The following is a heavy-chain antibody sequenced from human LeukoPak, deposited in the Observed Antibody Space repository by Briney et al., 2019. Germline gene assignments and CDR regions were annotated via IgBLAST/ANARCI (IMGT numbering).Heavy chain of an antibody. V-gene: IGHV3-74*01. Sequence: GGSLRLSCAASGFAFRNYWMHWVRQAPGKGLVWASRINSDGNNTNYADSVEGRFTISRDNSKNTLYLQMNSLRAEDTAVYYCAKRYNSEYLAPVQNWGQGTLVTVSS. CDR2: INSDGNNT. CDR3: AKRYNSEYLAPVQN. D-gene: IGHD1-1*01. J-gene: IGHJ4*02. CDR1: GFAFRNYW.